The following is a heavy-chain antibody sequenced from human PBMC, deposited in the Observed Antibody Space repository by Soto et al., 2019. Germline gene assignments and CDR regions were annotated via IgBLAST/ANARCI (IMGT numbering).Heavy chain of an antibody. J-gene: IGHJ6*02. CDR1: GGSISSYY. Sequence: SETLSLTCTVSGGSISSYYWSWILQPPGKGLEWIGYIYYSGSTNYNPSLKSRVTISVDTSKNQFSLKLRYVTAAETAVYYCARDGRRSMDVWGQGTTVTVSS. CDR3: ARDGRRSMDV. CDR2: IYYSGST. V-gene: IGHV4-59*01.